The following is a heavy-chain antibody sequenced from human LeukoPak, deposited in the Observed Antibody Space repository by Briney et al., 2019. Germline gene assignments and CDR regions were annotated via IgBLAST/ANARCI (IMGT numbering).Heavy chain of an antibody. Sequence: ASVKVSCKASGGTFSRYAISWVRQAPGQGLGWMGGIIPIFGTANYAQKFQGRVTITTDESTSTAYMELSSLRSEDTAVYYCARDLNYYDSSGYKAFDIWGQGTMVTVSS. CDR3: ARDLNYYDSSGYKAFDI. CDR1: GGTFSRYA. J-gene: IGHJ3*02. CDR2: IIPIFGTA. D-gene: IGHD3-22*01. V-gene: IGHV1-69*05.